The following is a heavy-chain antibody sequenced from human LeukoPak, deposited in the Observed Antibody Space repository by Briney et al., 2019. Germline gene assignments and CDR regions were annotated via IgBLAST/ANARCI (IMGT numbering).Heavy chain of an antibody. J-gene: IGHJ3*02. Sequence: NASETLSLTCTVSGGSISSGAYYWSWIRQPAGKGLESIGRFYTTGSTNYNPSLKSRVTISVDTSKNQFSLKLTSVTATDTAVYFCARGPLGDLFSDAFDIWGQGTKVTVSS. D-gene: IGHD3-10*01. CDR3: ARGPLGDLFSDAFDI. CDR2: FYTTGST. CDR1: GGSISSGAYY. V-gene: IGHV4-61*02.